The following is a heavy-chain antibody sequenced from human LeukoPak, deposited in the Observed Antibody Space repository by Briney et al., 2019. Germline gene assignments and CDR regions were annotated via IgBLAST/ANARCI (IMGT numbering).Heavy chain of an antibody. D-gene: IGHD5-18*01. Sequence: ASVKVSCKASGYTFTSYYMHWVRQAPGQGLEWMGIINPSGGSTSYAQKFQGRVTMTRDTSTSTVYMELSSLRSDDTAVYYCARDGGYSYGSLTPYFDYWGQGTLVTVSS. CDR2: INPSGGST. V-gene: IGHV1-46*01. CDR3: ARDGGYSYGSLTPYFDY. J-gene: IGHJ4*02. CDR1: GYTFTSYY.